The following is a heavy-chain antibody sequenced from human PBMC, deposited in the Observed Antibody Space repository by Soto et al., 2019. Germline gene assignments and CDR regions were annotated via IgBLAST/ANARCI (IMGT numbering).Heavy chain of an antibody. V-gene: IGHV4-39*01. Sequence: SETLSLTCTVSGGSISSSSYYWGWIRQPPGKGLEWIGSIYYSGSTYYNPSLKSRVTISVDTSKNQFSLKLSSVTAADTAVYYCARQSYDSSGYYYDAFDIWGQGTMVTVSS. D-gene: IGHD3-22*01. CDR1: GGSISSSSYY. CDR2: IYYSGST. CDR3: ARQSYDSSGYYYDAFDI. J-gene: IGHJ3*02.